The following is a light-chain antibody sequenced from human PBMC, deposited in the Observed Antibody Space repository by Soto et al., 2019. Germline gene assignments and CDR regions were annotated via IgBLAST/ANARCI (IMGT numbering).Light chain of an antibody. J-gene: IGLJ2*01. CDR2: GNS. Sequence: QSVLTQPPSVSGAPGQRVTISCTGSSSNIGAGYDVHWYQQLPGTAPKPLIYGNSNRPSGVPDRFSGSKSGTSASLAITGLQAEYEADYYCQSYDSSLSGDVVFGGGTKLTVL. V-gene: IGLV1-40*01. CDR3: QSYDSSLSGDVV. CDR1: SSNIGAGYD.